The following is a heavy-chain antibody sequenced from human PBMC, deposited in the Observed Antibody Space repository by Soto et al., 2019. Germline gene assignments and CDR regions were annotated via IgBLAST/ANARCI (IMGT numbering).Heavy chain of an antibody. CDR2: IIDSGGST. V-gene: IGHV3-23*01. J-gene: IGHJ6*02. CDR1: GLTLSSCA. Sequence: GGSLRLSCATSGLTLSSCAMGFVRQAPGKGLEWVSDIIDSGGSTYYADSVKGRFTISRDNSKSTLYLQMNSLRAEDTALYYCAKGRSYYYYYGVDVWGQGTTVTVSS. CDR3: AKGRSYYYYYGVDV.